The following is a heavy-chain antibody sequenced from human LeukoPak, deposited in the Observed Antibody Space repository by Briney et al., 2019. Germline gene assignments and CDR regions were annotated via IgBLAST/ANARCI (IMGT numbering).Heavy chain of an antibody. CDR1: GFTFSSYS. J-gene: IGHJ4*02. D-gene: IGHD6-6*01. Sequence: GGSLRLSCAASGFTFSSYSMNWVRQAPGKGLEWVSSISSSSSYIYYADPVKGRFTISRDNAKNSLYLQMNSLRAEDTAVYYCARDSPYSSSSRGYFDYWGQGTLVTVSS. V-gene: IGHV3-21*01. CDR2: ISSSSSYI. CDR3: ARDSPYSSSSRGYFDY.